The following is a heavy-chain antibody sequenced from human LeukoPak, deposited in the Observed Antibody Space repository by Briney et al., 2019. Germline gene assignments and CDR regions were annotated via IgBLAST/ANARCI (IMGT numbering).Heavy chain of an antibody. CDR1: GYTFTSYY. J-gene: IGHJ4*02. CDR2: INPSGGST. Sequence: GASVKVSCKASGYTFTSYYMHWVRQAPGQGLEWMGVINPSGGSTNYAQKFQGRVTMTRDTSTSTVFMELSSLTYEDTAVYYCARAYYEADYWGQGTLVTVSS. CDR3: ARAYYEADY. V-gene: IGHV1-46*01. D-gene: IGHD2/OR15-2a*01.